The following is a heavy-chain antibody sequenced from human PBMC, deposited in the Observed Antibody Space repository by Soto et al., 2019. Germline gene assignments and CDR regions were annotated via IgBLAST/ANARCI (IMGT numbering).Heavy chain of an antibody. CDR2: IYWDDDK. D-gene: IGHD6-19*01. J-gene: IGHJ5*02. CDR3: AHGHSSGWYGDWFDP. CDR1: GFSLSTSGVG. V-gene: IGHV2-5*02. Sequence: QITLKESGPTLVKTTQTLTLTCTFSGFSLSTSGVGVGWIRQPPGKALEWLALIYWDDDKRYSPSLKSRLNITKGTSKKQVVLTMTNMDPVDTATYDCAHGHSSGWYGDWFDPGGQGSLVTVSS.